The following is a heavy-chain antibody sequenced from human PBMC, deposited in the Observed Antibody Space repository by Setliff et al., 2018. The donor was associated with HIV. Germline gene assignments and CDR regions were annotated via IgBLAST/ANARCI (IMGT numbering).Heavy chain of an antibody. D-gene: IGHD3-22*01. Sequence: GESLKISCKGFGYRFTSYWIGWARHMPGKGLEWMGIIYPSDSDTRYSPSFQSQVTVSADKSIGTAYLQWNSLKASDTALYFCARAPNSPYYSNVWYADHWGQGTLVTVSS. V-gene: IGHV5-51*01. J-gene: IGHJ5*02. CDR2: IYPSDSDT. CDR3: ARAPNSPYYSNVWYADH. CDR1: GYRFTSYW.